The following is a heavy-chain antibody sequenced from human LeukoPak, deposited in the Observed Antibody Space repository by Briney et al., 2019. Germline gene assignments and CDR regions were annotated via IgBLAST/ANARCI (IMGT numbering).Heavy chain of an antibody. CDR1: GGSISSYY. Sequence: SETLSLTCTVSGGSISSYYWSWIRQPPGKGLEWLGYIYYSGSTNYNPSLKSRVTISVDTSKNQFSLKLSSMTAADTAVYYCARVGTLNFWSGYGYFQHWGQGTLSPCPQ. V-gene: IGHV4-59*01. CDR2: IYYSGST. D-gene: IGHD3-3*01. J-gene: IGHJ1*01. CDR3: ARVGTLNFWSGYGYFQH.